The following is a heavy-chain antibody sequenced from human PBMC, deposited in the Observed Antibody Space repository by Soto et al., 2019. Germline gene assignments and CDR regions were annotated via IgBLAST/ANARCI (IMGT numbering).Heavy chain of an antibody. V-gene: IGHV3-23*01. CDR2: IRSSGANT. Sequence: GGSLRLSCAASGFTFSSYAMSWVRQAPGKGLEWVSAIRSSGANTYYADSVKGRFTISRDNSENTLYLQMNSLRAEDTALYYCAKVVTSGTYYYFDYWGQGTLVTVSS. D-gene: IGHD1-26*01. CDR3: AKVVTSGTYYYFDY. J-gene: IGHJ4*02. CDR1: GFTFSSYA.